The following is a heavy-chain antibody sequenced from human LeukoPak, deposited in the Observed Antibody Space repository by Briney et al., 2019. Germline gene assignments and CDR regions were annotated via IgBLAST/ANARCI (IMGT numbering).Heavy chain of an antibody. J-gene: IGHJ4*02. CDR3: IKEHYTVTTFTFDY. D-gene: IGHD4-17*01. V-gene: IGHV3-48*01. Sequence: HPGGSLRLSCAASGFTFSSYSMNWVRQAPGKGLEWVSYISRSSSTIYYADSVKGRFTISRDNAKNSVYLQMNSLRAEDTAIYYCIKEHYTVTTFTFDYWGQGTLVTVSS. CDR1: GFTFSSYS. CDR2: ISRSSSTI.